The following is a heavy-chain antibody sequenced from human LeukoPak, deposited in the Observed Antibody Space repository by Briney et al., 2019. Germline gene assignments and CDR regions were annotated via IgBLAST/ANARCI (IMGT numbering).Heavy chain of an antibody. J-gene: IGHJ6*04. CDR2: IYPGDSDT. D-gene: IGHD1-1*01. CDR1: GSSFTSYW. V-gene: IGHV5-51*01. Sequence: GASLQISGQGSGSSFTSYWIGWVRQLPGKGLEWMGIIYPGDSDTRYSPSFQGQVTISADKSISTAYLQWSSLKASDTAMYYCARVYNWNDGDYYYGMDVWGKGTTVTVSS. CDR3: ARVYNWNDGDYYYGMDV.